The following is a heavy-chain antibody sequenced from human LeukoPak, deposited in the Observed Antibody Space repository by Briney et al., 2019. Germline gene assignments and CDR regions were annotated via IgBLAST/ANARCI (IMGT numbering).Heavy chain of an antibody. CDR3: AKNIPSDD. D-gene: IGHD2-2*02. CDR1: GASISTYY. J-gene: IGHJ4*02. Sequence: PSETLSLTCSVSGASISTYYWSWIRQPPGKGLEWIGYVYYSGSTTYNPSLKSRVTISVDTSKNQFSLRLSSVAAADTAVYYCAKNIPSDDWGQGTLVTVSS. V-gene: IGHV4-59*13. CDR2: VYYSGST.